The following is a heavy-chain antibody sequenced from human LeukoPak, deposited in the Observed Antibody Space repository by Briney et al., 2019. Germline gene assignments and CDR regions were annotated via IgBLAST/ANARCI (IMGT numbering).Heavy chain of an antibody. Sequence: SETLSLTCTVSGGSISSSSYYWGWIRQPPGKGLEWIGSIYYSGSTYYNPSLKSRVTISVDTSKNQFSLKLSSVTAADTAVYYCARPPRSVGYAFDIWGQGTMVTVSS. J-gene: IGHJ3*02. CDR1: GGSISSSSYY. CDR2: IYYSGST. V-gene: IGHV4-39*07. D-gene: IGHD2-15*01. CDR3: ARPPRSVGYAFDI.